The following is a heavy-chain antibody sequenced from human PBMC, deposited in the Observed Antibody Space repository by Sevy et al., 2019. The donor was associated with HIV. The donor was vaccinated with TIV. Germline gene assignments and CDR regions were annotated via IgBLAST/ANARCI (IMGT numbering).Heavy chain of an antibody. CDR1: GFILSDYY. Sequence: GGSLRLSCAASGFILSDYYMTWVRQAPGKGLEWVGRIKSKTDGGTIDYSAPVRGRFTMSRDDSKNTLYLQMNSLKTEDTAVYYCATDPIILMLVTDRTDVWGQGTMVTVSS. J-gene: IGHJ6*02. CDR2: IKSKTDGGTI. CDR3: ATDPIILMLVTDRTDV. V-gene: IGHV3-15*01. D-gene: IGHD2-8*02.